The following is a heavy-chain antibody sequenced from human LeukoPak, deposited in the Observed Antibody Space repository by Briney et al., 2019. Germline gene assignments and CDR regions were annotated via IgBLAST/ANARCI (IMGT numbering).Heavy chain of an antibody. D-gene: IGHD6-19*01. CDR1: GYTFTSYG. Sequence: ASVKVSCKASGYTFTSYGISWVRQAPGQGLEWMGWISAYNGNTNYAQKLQGRVTMTTDTSTSTAYMELRSLRSDDTAVYYCARSGSRGGSRSWFDPWGQGTLVTVSS. CDR2: ISAYNGNT. V-gene: IGHV1-18*01. CDR3: ARSGSRGGSRSWFDP. J-gene: IGHJ5*02.